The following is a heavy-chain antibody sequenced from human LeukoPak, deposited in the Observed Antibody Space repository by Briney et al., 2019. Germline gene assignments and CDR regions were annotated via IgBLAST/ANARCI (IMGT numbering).Heavy chain of an antibody. V-gene: IGHV4-30-4*08. D-gene: IGHD3-16*01. CDR2: IYYSGNT. CDR1: GGSISSGDYY. J-gene: IGHJ1*01. Sequence: PSETLSLTCTVSGGSISSGDYYWSWIRQPPGKGLEWIGYIYYSGNTYYNPSLKSRVTISVDTSKNQFSLKLSSVTAADTAVYYCARGGTVQGSEYFQHWGQGTLVTVSS. CDR3: ARGGTVQGSEYFQH.